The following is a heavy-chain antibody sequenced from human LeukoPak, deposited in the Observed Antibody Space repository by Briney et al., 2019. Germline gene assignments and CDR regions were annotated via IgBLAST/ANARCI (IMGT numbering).Heavy chain of an antibody. D-gene: IGHD4-11*01. V-gene: IGHV1-18*01. Sequence: WASVKVSCKASGYTFTSYGISWVRQAPGQGLEWMGWISAYNGNTNYAQKLQGRVTMTTDTSTSTAYMELRSLRSDDTAVYYCARYSNYPSYYYYGMDVWGQGTTVTVSS. CDR2: ISAYNGNT. CDR3: ARYSNYPSYYYYGMDV. J-gene: IGHJ6*02. CDR1: GYTFTSYG.